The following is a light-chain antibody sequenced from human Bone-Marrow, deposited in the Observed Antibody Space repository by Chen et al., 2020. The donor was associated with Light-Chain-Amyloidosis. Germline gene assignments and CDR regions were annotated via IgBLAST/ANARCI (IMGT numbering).Light chain of an antibody. V-gene: IGLV2-14*01. CDR2: EVT. J-gene: IGLJ1*01. CDR1: SSDVGGDNH. Sequence: QSALPQPASVSGSPGQSITISCTGTSSDVGGDNHVSWYQQHPDKAPKLMIYEVTNRPSWVPDRFSGYKSDNTASLTISGLQTEDEADYVCSSYTITNTLVFGSGTRVTVL. CDR3: SSYTITNTLV.